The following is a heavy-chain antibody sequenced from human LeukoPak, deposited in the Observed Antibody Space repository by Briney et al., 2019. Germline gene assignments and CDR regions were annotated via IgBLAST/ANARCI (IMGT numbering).Heavy chain of an antibody. V-gene: IGHV1-3*03. Sequence: ASVKVSCKASGYTFTSYAMHWVRQAPGQRLEWMGWINAGNGNTKYSQEFQGRVTITRDTSASTAYMKLSSLRSEDMAVYYCAREYGVAAAFGAFDIWGQGTMVTVSS. CDR2: INAGNGNT. CDR1: GYTFTSYA. CDR3: AREYGVAAAFGAFDI. J-gene: IGHJ3*02. D-gene: IGHD6-13*01.